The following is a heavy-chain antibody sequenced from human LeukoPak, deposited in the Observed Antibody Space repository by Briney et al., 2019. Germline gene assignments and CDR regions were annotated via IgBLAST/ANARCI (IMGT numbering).Heavy chain of an antibody. CDR3: ARGPLPVY. CDR1: GGSFSGYY. Sequence: SETLSLTCAVYGGSFSGYYWSWIRQPPGKGLEWIGEINHSGSTNYNPSLKSRVTISVDTSKNQSSLKLSSVTAADTAVYYCARGPLPVYWGQGTLVTVSS. CDR2: INHSGST. J-gene: IGHJ4*02. V-gene: IGHV4-34*01.